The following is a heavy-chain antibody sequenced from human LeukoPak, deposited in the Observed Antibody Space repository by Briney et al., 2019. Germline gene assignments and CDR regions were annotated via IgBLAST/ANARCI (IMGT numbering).Heavy chain of an antibody. CDR3: ARGRIVVVPAAIHYGMDV. CDR2: INHSGST. V-gene: IGHV4-34*01. D-gene: IGHD2-2*01. CDR1: GGSFSGYY. Sequence: PSETLSLTCAVYGGSFSGYYWSWIRQPPGKGLEWIGEINHSGSTNYNPSLKSRVTISVDTSKNQFSLKLSSVTAADTAVYYCARGRIVVVPAAIHYGMDVWGQGTTVTVSS. J-gene: IGHJ6*02.